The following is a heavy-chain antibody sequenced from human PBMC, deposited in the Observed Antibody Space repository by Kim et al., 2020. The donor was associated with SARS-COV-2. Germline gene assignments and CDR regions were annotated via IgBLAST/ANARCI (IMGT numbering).Heavy chain of an antibody. CDR3: ARSLGYCSGGSCYSDY. J-gene: IGHJ4*02. D-gene: IGHD2-15*01. V-gene: IGHV3-21*01. Sequence: SVKGRFTISRDNAKNSLYLQMNSLRAEDTAVYYCARSLGYCSGGSCYSDYWGQGTLVTVSS.